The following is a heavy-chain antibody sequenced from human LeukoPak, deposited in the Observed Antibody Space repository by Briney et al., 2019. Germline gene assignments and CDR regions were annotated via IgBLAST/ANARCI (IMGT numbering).Heavy chain of an antibody. D-gene: IGHD5-24*01. CDR2: INHSGST. Sequence: PSETLSLTCIVSGGSISGYHWSWIRQPPGKGLEWIGEINHSGSTNYNPSLKSRVTISVDTSKNQFSLKLSSVTAADTAVYYCARSRDGYNSAFDIWGQGTMVTVSS. V-gene: IGHV4-34*01. CDR1: GGSISGYH. CDR3: ARSRDGYNSAFDI. J-gene: IGHJ3*02.